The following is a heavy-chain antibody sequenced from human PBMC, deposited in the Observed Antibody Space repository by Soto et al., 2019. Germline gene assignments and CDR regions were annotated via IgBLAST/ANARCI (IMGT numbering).Heavy chain of an antibody. CDR2: INTGNGKT. CDR3: ARQLTGTTIPFDY. D-gene: IGHD1-20*01. J-gene: IGHJ4*02. CDR1: GYTFTSYA. V-gene: IGHV1-3*04. Sequence: QVQLVQSGAEVREPGASVKVSCKATGYTFTSYALHWVRQAPGQSLEWMGWINTGNGKTAYSQKFQGRVTVTRDTSASTAYMELSSLRSEDTAVYYCARQLTGTTIPFDYWGQGTLVTVSS.